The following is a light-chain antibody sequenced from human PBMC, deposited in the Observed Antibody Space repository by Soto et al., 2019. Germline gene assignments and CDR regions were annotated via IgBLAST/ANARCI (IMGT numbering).Light chain of an antibody. CDR3: QQYGSSPT. CDR1: QSVSSSY. J-gene: IGKJ4*01. V-gene: IGKV3-20*01. CDR2: GAS. Sequence: GTLSLSPGERATLSCRARQSVSSSYLAWYQQKPGQAPRLLIYGASTRATGIPDRFSGSGSGTDFTLTITRLEPEDFAVYYCQQYGSSPTFGGGTKVDIK.